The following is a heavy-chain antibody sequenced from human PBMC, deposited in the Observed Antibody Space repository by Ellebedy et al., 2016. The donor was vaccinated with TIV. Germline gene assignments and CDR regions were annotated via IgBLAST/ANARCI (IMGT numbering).Heavy chain of an antibody. V-gene: IGHV3-53*01. CDR3: ARVGGDYGDYEGY. J-gene: IGHJ4*02. CDR2: IYSGGST. Sequence: GGSLRLXXAASGFTVSSNYMSWVRQAPGKGLEWVSVIYSGGSTYYADSVKGRFTISRDNSKNTLYLQMNSLRAEDTAVYYCARVGGDYGDYEGYWGQGTLVTVSS. D-gene: IGHD4-17*01. CDR1: GFTVSSNY.